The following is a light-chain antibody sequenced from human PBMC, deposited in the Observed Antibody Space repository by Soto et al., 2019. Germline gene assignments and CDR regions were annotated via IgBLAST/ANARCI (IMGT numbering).Light chain of an antibody. CDR1: QSVSSY. Sequence: EIVLTQSPATLSLSPGERATLSCRASQSVSSYLAWYQQKPGQAPRLLIYDASNRATGIPARFSGSGSGTDFTLTISSLEPEDFAVYYGRQRSNLFTFGPGTKVDIK. V-gene: IGKV3-11*01. J-gene: IGKJ3*01. CDR3: RQRSNLFT. CDR2: DAS.